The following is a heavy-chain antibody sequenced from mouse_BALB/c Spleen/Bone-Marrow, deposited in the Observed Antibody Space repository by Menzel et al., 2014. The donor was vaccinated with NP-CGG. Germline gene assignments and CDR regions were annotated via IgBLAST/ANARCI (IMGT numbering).Heavy chain of an antibody. CDR2: INPYNDGT. CDR1: GYTFTSYI. Sequence: EVKLMECGPELVKPGASVKMSCKASGYTFTSYIMHWVKQKPGQGLEWIGYINPYNDGTKYNEKFKGKATLTSDKSSSTAYMELSSLTSEDSAVYYCARRWLPYAMDYWGQGTSVTVSS. V-gene: IGHV1-14*01. J-gene: IGHJ4*01. CDR3: ARRWLPYAMDY. D-gene: IGHD2-3*01.